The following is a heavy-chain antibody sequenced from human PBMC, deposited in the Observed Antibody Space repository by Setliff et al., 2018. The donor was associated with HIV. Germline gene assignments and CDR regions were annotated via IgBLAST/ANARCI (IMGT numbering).Heavy chain of an antibody. D-gene: IGHD3-10*02. CDR3: TMSWANAVFRE. CDR1: GYTFTGYY. V-gene: IGHV1-2*02. Sequence: ASVKVSCKASGYTFTGYYMHWVRQAPGQGLEWIGCINLNTGNTNYAQKFQGRVIVTRDTSINTSYVELRSLRLDDTAVYYCTMSWANAVFREWGQGALVTVSS. CDR2: INLNTGNT. J-gene: IGHJ1*01.